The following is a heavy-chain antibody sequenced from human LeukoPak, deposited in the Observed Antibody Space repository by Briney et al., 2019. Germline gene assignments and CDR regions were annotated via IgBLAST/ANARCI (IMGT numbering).Heavy chain of an antibody. J-gene: IGHJ4*02. D-gene: IGHD1-26*01. V-gene: IGHV4-39*01. Sequence: SETLSLTCTVSGGSISSGRYYWVWIRQPPRKGIEWIGSIYYTGGTYYNPSLKSRVTISVDTSKNQFSLNLSSVTAADTAVYYCARHGSGPVGATNYWGQGTLVTVSS. CDR1: GGSISSGRYY. CDR3: ARHGSGPVGATNY. CDR2: IYYTGGT.